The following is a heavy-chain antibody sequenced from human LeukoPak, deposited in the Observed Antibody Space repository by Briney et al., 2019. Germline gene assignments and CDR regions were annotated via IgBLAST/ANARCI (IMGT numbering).Heavy chain of an antibody. CDR3: ANRMEGVVYYPPFDY. V-gene: IGHV3-23*01. CDR1: GFTFSSYA. Sequence: GGSLRLSCAASGFTFSSYAMSWVRQAPGKGLEWVSVISGGGGNTYYTDSVKGRFTISRDNSKNTLFLQMNSLRAEDTAIYYCANRMEGVVYYPPFDYGGQEPLATVS. J-gene: IGHJ4*02. D-gene: IGHD3-22*01. CDR2: ISGGGGNT.